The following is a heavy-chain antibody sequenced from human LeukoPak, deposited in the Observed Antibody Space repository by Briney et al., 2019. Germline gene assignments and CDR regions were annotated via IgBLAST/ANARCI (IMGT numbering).Heavy chain of an antibody. Sequence: PGGSLRLSCAASGFTFSSYSMNWVRQAPGKGLEWVSSISSSSSYIYYADSVKGRFTISRDNAKNSLYLQMNSLRAEDTAVYYCARGGIAGARSFDYWGQGTLVTVSS. D-gene: IGHD1-26*01. CDR2: ISSSSSYI. V-gene: IGHV3-21*01. J-gene: IGHJ4*02. CDR1: GFTFSSYS. CDR3: ARGGIAGARSFDY.